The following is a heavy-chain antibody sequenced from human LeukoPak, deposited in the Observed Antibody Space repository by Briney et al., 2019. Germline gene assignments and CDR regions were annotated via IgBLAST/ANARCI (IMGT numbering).Heavy chain of an antibody. CDR3: ARAGIVGAYGDAFDI. CDR2: IGSSSSTI. J-gene: IGHJ3*02. D-gene: IGHD1-26*01. V-gene: IGHV3-48*01. CDR1: GFTFSSYS. Sequence: PGGSLRLSCAASGFTFSSYSMNWVRQAPGKGLEWVSYIGSSSSTIYYADSVKGRFTISRDNSKNTLYLRMNSLRAEDTAVYYCARAGIVGAYGDAFDIWGQGTMVTVSS.